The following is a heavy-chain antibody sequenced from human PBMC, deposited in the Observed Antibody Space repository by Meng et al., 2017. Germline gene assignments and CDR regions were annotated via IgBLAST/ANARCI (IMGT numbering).Heavy chain of an antibody. Sequence: VPLTEPGPGLGNASETLSLTFTVSGGSISSDYWSWIRQPAGKGLEWIGRIYTSGSTNYNPSLKSRVTMSVDTSKNQFSLKLSSVTAADTAVYYCARDRHAGKDVWGQGTTVTVSS. V-gene: IGHV4-4*07. CDR3: ARDRHAGKDV. CDR2: IYTSGST. D-gene: IGHD2-2*01. CDR1: GGSISSDY. J-gene: IGHJ6*02.